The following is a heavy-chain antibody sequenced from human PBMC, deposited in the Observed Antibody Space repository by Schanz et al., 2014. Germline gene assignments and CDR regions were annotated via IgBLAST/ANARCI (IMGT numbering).Heavy chain of an antibody. J-gene: IGHJ6*02. CDR1: GFTVSNSY. CDR2: IYSSGST. V-gene: IGHV3-53*04. CDR3: ARAQGVIRLYYGVDV. Sequence: VQLVECGGGLVQPGRSLRLSCAASGFTVSNSYIHWVRQAPGKGLEWVSTIYSSGSTYYADSVRGRFTISRDNSMNTVYLQMNSLRSDDAAVYYCARAQGVIRLYYGVDVWGQGTTVTVSS. D-gene: IGHD3-10*01.